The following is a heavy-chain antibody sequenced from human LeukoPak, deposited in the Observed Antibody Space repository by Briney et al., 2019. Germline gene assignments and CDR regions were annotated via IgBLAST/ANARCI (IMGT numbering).Heavy chain of an antibody. J-gene: IGHJ4*02. CDR2: ISYDGSNK. V-gene: IGHV3-30*01. D-gene: IGHD3-3*01. CDR3: ASFAVLAWHWIDH. Sequence: GRPLRLSCTASGFTFSNYSMHWVRQAPGKGLEWVAVISYDGSNKYYADSVKGRFTISRDNSKSTLYLQMNSLRAEDTAVYYCASFAVLAWHWIDHWGQGTLVIVSS. CDR1: GFTFSNYS.